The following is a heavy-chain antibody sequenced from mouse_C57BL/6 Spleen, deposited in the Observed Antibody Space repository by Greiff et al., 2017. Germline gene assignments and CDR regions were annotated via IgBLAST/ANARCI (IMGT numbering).Heavy chain of an antibody. V-gene: IGHV5-17*01. CDR1: GFTFSDYG. J-gene: IGHJ4*01. Sequence: EVHLVESGGGLVKPGGSLKLSCAASGFTFSDYGMHWVRQAPEKGLEWVAYISSGSSTIYYADTVKGRFPISRDNAKNTLFLQMTSLRSEDTAMYYCARPANYYGSSYYAMDYWGQGTSVTVSS. CDR3: ARPANYYGSSYYAMDY. D-gene: IGHD1-1*01. CDR2: ISSGSSTI.